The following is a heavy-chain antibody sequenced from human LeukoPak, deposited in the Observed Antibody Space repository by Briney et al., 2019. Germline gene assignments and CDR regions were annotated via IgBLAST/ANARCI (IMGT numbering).Heavy chain of an antibody. V-gene: IGHV1-2*02. Sequence: ASVKVSCKAFGNTFSDCYIHWVRQAPGEGLEWVGWVFPRSGDTYYSQRFHGRVAMTTDTSVNTAYMELSRLKSDDTGVYFCARPPRDLVSAAPFPFWGQGTLVTVSS. CDR2: VFPRSGDT. J-gene: IGHJ1*01. CDR3: ARPPRDLVSAAPFPF. D-gene: IGHD5/OR15-5a*01. CDR1: GNTFSDCY.